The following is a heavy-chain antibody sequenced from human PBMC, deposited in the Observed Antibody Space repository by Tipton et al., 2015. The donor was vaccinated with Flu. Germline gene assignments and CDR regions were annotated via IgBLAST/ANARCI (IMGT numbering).Heavy chain of an antibody. CDR3: ARVCHTSYCSSTSSHYYFEY. Sequence: QVQLVQSGAEVKKPGASVKVSCKASEYTFISYDINWVRQASGQGLEWMGWMNPNSGNTDYAQKFQGRVTITRDTSISTVYMELSSLTSEDTAVYYCARVCHTSYCSSTSSHYYFEYWGQGTLVTVSS. J-gene: IGHJ4*02. D-gene: IGHD2-2*01. CDR1: EYTFISYD. V-gene: IGHV1-8*01. CDR2: MNPNSGNT.